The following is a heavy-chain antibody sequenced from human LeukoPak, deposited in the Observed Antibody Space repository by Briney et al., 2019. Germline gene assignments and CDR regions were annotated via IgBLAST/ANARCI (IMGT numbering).Heavy chain of an antibody. D-gene: IGHD2-15*01. V-gene: IGHV7-4-1*02. Sequence: ASVKVSCKASGYTFTSYAMNWVRQAPGQGLEWMGWINTNTGNPTYAQGFTGRFVFSLDTSVSTAYLQISSLKAEDTAVYHCAAVGYCSGGSCYSEYYFGYWGQGTLVTVSS. J-gene: IGHJ4*02. CDR3: AAVGYCSGGSCYSEYYFGY. CDR1: GYTFTSYA. CDR2: INTNTGNP.